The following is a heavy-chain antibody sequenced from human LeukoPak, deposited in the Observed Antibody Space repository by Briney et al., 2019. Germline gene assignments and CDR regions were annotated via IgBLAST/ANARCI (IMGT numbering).Heavy chain of an antibody. CDR1: GGSFSGYY. J-gene: IGHJ5*02. Sequence: SGTLSLTCAVYGGSFSGYYWSWIRQPPGKGLEWIGEINHSGSTNYNPSLKSRVTISVDTSKNQFSLKLSSVTAADTAVYYCARAPVTDFWSGYYPSWFDPWGQGTLVTVSS. CDR2: INHSGST. CDR3: ARAPVTDFWSGYYPSWFDP. V-gene: IGHV4-34*01. D-gene: IGHD3-3*01.